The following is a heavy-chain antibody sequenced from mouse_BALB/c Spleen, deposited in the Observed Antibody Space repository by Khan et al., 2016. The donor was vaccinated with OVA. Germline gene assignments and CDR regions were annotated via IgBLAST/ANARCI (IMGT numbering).Heavy chain of an antibody. CDR1: GYSFTSYY. Sequence: VQLQQSGPELMKPGTSVKISCKASGYSFTSYYIHWVKQSHGKSLEWIGYFDPFNGDTTYNQKFKGKATLTVDKSSSTSYMHLSSLTSEDSAVYYCARHGYVAWFAYWGQGTMVTVSA. D-gene: IGHD2-2*01. CDR2: FDPFNGDT. CDR3: ARHGYVAWFAY. J-gene: IGHJ3*01. V-gene: IGHV1-31*01.